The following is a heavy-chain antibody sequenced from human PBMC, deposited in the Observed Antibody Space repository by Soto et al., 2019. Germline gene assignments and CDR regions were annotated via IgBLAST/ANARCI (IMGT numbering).Heavy chain of an antibody. CDR1: GFTFSSYA. CDR2: ISGSGGST. V-gene: IGHV3-23*01. CDR3: ATRDVLRFLEWLPNDAFDI. Sequence: EVQLLESGGGLVQPGGSLRLSCAASGFTFSSYAMSWVRQAPGKGLEWVSAISGSGGSTYYADSVKGRFTISRDNSKNTLYLQMNSLIAEDTAVYYCATRDVLRFLEWLPNDAFDIWGQGTMVTVSS. J-gene: IGHJ3*02. D-gene: IGHD3-3*01.